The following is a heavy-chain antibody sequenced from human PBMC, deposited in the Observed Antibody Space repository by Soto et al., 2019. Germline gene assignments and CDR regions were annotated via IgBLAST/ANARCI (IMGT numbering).Heavy chain of an antibody. Sequence: PGGSLRLSCAASGFTFSNAWMSWVRQAPGKGLEWVGRIKSKTDGGTTDYAAPVKGRFTISRDDSKNTLYLQMNSLKTEDTAVYYCTADANTIFGVVIRFDYWGQGTLVTVS. D-gene: IGHD3-3*01. CDR1: GFTFSNAW. CDR2: IKSKTDGGTT. V-gene: IGHV3-15*01. CDR3: TADANTIFGVVIRFDY. J-gene: IGHJ4*02.